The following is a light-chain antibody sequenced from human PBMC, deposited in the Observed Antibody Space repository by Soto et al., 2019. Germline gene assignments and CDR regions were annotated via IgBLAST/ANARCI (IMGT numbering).Light chain of an antibody. CDR3: QHYNNWLWT. Sequence: EIELTQSPGTLSLPPGESATLSCKARQSVSSTYLAWFQQKPGQPPTLLIYGASSRATGIPDRFSGSGSGTDFSLTISRLEPEDFAVYYCQHYNNWLWTFGQGTKVDIK. CDR1: QSVSSTY. V-gene: IGKV3-20*01. J-gene: IGKJ1*01. CDR2: GAS.